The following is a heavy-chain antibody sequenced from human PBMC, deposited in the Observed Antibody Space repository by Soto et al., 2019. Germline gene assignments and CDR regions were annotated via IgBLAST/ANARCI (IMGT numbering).Heavy chain of an antibody. Sequence: SVKVSCKASGGTFSSYAISWVRQAPGQGLEWMGGIIPIFGTANYAQKFQGRVTITADESTSTAYMELSSLRSEDTAVYYCARDRGYYGSGSYEYYYYGMTSAATGPRSPSP. CDR2: IIPIFGTA. V-gene: IGHV1-69*13. CDR3: ARDRGYYGSGSYEYYYYGMTS. J-gene: IGHJ6*02. D-gene: IGHD3-10*01. CDR1: GGTFSSYA.